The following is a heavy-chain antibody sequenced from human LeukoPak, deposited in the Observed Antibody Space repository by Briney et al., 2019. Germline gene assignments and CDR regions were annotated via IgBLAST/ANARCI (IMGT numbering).Heavy chain of an antibody. CDR2: INPNSGGT. V-gene: IGHV1-2*02. Sequence: ASVTVSCKASGYTFTDYYINWMRQAPGQGLEWMGWINPNSGGTDYAQKFQGRVTLTRDTSISTAYMELSRLTSDDTAVFYCATVAVAGRVNNWFDPWGQGTLVTVSS. D-gene: IGHD6-19*01. CDR1: GYTFTDYY. CDR3: ATVAVAGRVNNWFDP. J-gene: IGHJ5*02.